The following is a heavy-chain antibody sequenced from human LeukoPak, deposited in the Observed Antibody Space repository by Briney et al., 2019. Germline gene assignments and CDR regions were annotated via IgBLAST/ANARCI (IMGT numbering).Heavy chain of an antibody. CDR1: GFNSRSYG. CDR2: ISSDVSKK. Sequence: PGGSLRLSCAASGFNSRSYGMRWVRQAPGKGLDWVALISSDVSKKYHADSVQGRFTISRDNSKNTLYLQMDSLRAEDTAVYYCAKDRSSSWAIDYWGQGTLVTVSS. J-gene: IGHJ4*02. V-gene: IGHV3-30*18. D-gene: IGHD6-13*01. CDR3: AKDRSSSWAIDY.